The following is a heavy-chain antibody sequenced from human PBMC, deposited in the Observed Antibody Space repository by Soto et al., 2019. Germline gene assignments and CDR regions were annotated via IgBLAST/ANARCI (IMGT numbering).Heavy chain of an antibody. Sequence: QLQLQESGPGLVKPSETLSLTCTVSGGSITSRFYYCGWIRQPPGKGLEWIASVYYSGSTYYNPSLKSRVTISADTSRNSFSLTLSSVTAADPAVYYCARHPRSEYRFGFKPNFHYWGQGTLVTVAS. CDR2: VYYSGST. CDR3: ARHPRSEYRFGFKPNFHY. D-gene: IGHD5-18*01. J-gene: IGHJ4*02. CDR1: GGSITSRFYY. V-gene: IGHV4-39*01.